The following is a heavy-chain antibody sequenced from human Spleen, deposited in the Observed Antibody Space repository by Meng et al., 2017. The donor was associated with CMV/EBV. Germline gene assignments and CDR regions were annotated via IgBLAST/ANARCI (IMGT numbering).Heavy chain of an antibody. D-gene: IGHD2-2*01. Sequence: ASVKVSCKASGYTFASYYMHWVRQAPGQGPEWMGIINPSGGSTNYAQKFQGRVTITTDESTNTAYMELSSLRSEDTAVYYCARDTSSTLGYYYYGMDVWGQGTTVTVSS. CDR2: INPSGGST. CDR3: ARDTSSTLGYYYYGMDV. V-gene: IGHV1-46*01. J-gene: IGHJ6*02. CDR1: GYTFASYY.